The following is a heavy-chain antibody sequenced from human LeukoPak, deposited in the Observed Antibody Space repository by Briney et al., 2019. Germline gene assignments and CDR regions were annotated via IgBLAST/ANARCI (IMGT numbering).Heavy chain of an antibody. V-gene: IGHV1-3*01. CDR3: ATSITVAPDAFDI. CDR2: INAGNGNT. D-gene: IGHD6-19*01. J-gene: IGHJ3*02. Sequence: ASVKVSCKASGYTFTSYAVHWVRQAPGQRLEWMGWINAGNGNTKYSQKFQGRVTITRDTSASTAYMELSSLRSEDTAVYYCATSITVAPDAFDIWGQGTMVTVSS. CDR1: GYTFTSYA.